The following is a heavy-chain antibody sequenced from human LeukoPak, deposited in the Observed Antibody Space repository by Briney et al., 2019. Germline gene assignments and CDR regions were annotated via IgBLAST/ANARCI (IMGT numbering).Heavy chain of an antibody. V-gene: IGHV1-18*01. CDR3: ARGGYDFWSGSGAPSLVADWFDP. CDR2: ISAYSTYNGNT. J-gene: IGHJ5*02. CDR1: GYTFTSYG. Sequence: GASVKVSCKASGYTFTSYGISWVRQAPGQGPEWMGWISAYSTYNGNTNYAQKFQGRVTMTRDTSISTAYMELSRLRSDDTAVYYCARGGYDFWSGSGAPSLVADWFDPWGQGTLVTVSS. D-gene: IGHD3-3*01.